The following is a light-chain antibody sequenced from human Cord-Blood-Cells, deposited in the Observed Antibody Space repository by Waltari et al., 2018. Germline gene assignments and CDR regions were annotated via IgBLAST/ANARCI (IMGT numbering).Light chain of an antibody. CDR1: SSDVGGYNY. V-gene: IGLV2-8*01. CDR3: SSYAGSNNFV. J-gene: IGLJ1*01. CDR2: EVS. Sequence: QSALTQPPSASGSPGQSVTISCTGTSSDVGGYNYVSWYQQHPGKAPKLMIYEVSKQPSGVPDRFSGSKSGNTPSLTVSGLQAEDEADYYCSSYAGSNNFVFGTGTKVTVL.